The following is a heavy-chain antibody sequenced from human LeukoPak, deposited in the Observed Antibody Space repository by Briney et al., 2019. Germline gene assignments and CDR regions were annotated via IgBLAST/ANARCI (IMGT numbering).Heavy chain of an antibody. J-gene: IGHJ5*02. Sequence: KASETLSLTCTVSGGSISSYYWSWIRQPPGKGLEWIGYIYYSGSTNYNPSLKSRVTISVDTSKNQFSLKLSSVTAADTAVYYCASGVFRRYCSGGSCYWFDPWGQGTLVTVSS. V-gene: IGHV4-59*01. CDR3: ASGVFRRYCSGGSCYWFDP. CDR1: GGSISSYY. D-gene: IGHD2-15*01. CDR2: IYYSGST.